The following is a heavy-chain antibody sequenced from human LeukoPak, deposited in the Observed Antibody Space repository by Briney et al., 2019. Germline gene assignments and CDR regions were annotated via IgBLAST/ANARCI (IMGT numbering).Heavy chain of an antibody. Sequence: VASVKVSCKASGGTFSSYAISWVGQAAGHGVEGMGGIIPIFGTANYAQKFQGRVTITADESTSTAHMELSSLRSEDTAVYYCATAAPYDSSGYETGDYWGQGTLVTVSS. CDR2: IIPIFGTA. CDR1: GGTFSSYA. D-gene: IGHD3-22*01. CDR3: ATAAPYDSSGYETGDY. J-gene: IGHJ4*02. V-gene: IGHV1-69*13.